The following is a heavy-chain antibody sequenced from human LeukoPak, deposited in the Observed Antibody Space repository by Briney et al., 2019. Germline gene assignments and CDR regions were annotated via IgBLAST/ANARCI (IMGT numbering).Heavy chain of an antibody. V-gene: IGHV3-7*01. CDR2: IKQDGSEK. CDR1: GFTFSSYW. J-gene: IGHJ4*02. CDR3: ARDYCSGGSCYYDY. D-gene: IGHD2-15*01. Sequence: GGSLRLSCAASGFTFSSYWMSWVRQAPGKGLEWVANIKQDGSEKYYVDSVKGRFTISRDNAKNSLYLQMNSLRAEDTAVYYCARDYCSGGSCYYDYWGQGTLVTVSS.